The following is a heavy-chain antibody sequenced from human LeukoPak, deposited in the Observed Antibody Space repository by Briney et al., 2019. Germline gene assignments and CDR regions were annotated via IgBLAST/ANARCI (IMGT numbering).Heavy chain of an antibody. CDR1: GGSISSSSYY. D-gene: IGHD6-6*01. CDR2: IYYSGST. Sequence: SETLSLTCTVSGGSISSSSYYWGWIRQPPGKGLEWIGSIYYSGSTYYNPSLKSRVTISVDTSKNQFSLKLSSVTAADTAVYYCARHRIAARLLYWYFDLWGRGTLVTVSS. V-gene: IGHV4-39*01. J-gene: IGHJ2*01. CDR3: ARHRIAARLLYWYFDL.